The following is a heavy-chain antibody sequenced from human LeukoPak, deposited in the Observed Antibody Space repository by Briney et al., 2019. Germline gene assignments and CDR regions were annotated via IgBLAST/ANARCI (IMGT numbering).Heavy chain of an antibody. Sequence: GGSLRLSCTASGFPFIEYSMNWVRQVPGKGLEWISYIGIDSGNTKYADSVRGRFTISADKAKNSLYLQMNSLRVEDTAVYYCARDHDYAFDNWGQGTLVSVAS. V-gene: IGHV3-48*01. D-gene: IGHD4-17*01. CDR1: GFPFIEYS. J-gene: IGHJ4*02. CDR2: IGIDSGNT. CDR3: ARDHDYAFDN.